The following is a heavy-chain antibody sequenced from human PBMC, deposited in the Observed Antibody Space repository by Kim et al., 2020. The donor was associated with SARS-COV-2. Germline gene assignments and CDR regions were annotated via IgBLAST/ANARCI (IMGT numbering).Heavy chain of an antibody. CDR3: GAGSSWYRIDY. D-gene: IGHD6-13*01. Sequence: GGSLRLSCSASGFTFNSYAMHWVRQAPGKGLERVSTISDNGGSTYYVDSVKGRFTISRDISKNTVYLQMSSMRPEDTAVYYCGAGSSWYRIDYWGQGTLV. J-gene: IGHJ4*02. V-gene: IGHV3-64D*09. CDR2: ISDNGGST. CDR1: GFTFNSYA.